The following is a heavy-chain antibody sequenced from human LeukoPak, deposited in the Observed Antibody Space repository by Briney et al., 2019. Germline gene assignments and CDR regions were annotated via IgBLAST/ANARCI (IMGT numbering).Heavy chain of an antibody. V-gene: IGHV4-34*01. J-gene: IGHJ5*02. CDR3: ARGNPNHAALRYFDWFQRGAIWFDP. CDR2: INHSGST. D-gene: IGHD3-9*01. Sequence: KPSETLSLTCAVYGGSFSGYYWSWIRQPPGKGLEWIGEINHSGSTNYNPSLKSRVTISVDTSKNQFSLKLSSVTAADTAVYYCARGNPNHAALRYFDWFQRGAIWFDPWGQGTLVTVSS. CDR1: GGSFSGYY.